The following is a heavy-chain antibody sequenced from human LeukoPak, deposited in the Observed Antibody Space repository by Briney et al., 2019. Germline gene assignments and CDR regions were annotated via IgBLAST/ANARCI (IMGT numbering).Heavy chain of an antibody. CDR1: GXSFSGYY. CDR3: ASWTVTTYYYYYAMDV. CDR2: INHGGST. J-gene: IGHJ6*02. V-gene: IGHV4-34*01. D-gene: IGHD4-17*01. Sequence: PSETLSLTCAVYGXSFSGYYWSWIRQPPGKGLEWVGQINHGGSTNYHPSLKSRVTISVDTSRNQFSLKLSSVTAADTAVYYCASWTVTTYYYYYAMDVWGQGTTVTVSS.